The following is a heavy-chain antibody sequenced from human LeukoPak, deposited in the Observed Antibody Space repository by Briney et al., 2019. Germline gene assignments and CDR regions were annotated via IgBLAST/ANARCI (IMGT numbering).Heavy chain of an antibody. D-gene: IGHD3-22*01. J-gene: IGHJ2*01. V-gene: IGHV4-59*01. CDR1: GGSISSYY. Sequence: SETLSLTCTVSGGSISSYYWSWIRQPPGKGLEWIGYIYYSGNTNYNPSLKSRVSISIDTSKDQFSLQLSSVTAADTAVYYCARDRDSSGLRDFDLWGRGTLVTVSA. CDR3: ARDRDSSGLRDFDL. CDR2: IYYSGNT.